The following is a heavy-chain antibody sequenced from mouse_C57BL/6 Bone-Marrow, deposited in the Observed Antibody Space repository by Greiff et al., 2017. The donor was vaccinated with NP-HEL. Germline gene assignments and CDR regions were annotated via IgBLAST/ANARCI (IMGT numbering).Heavy chain of an antibody. CDR3: ARSAYSNYGGYYAMDY. J-gene: IGHJ4*01. CDR2: IYPGDGDT. CDR1: GYAFSSYW. Sequence: VQLKESGAELVKPGASVKISCKASGYAFSSYWMNWVKQRPGKGLEWIGQIYPGDGDTNYNGKFKGKATLTADNSSSTAYMQLSSLTSEDSAVYFCARSAYSNYGGYYAMDYWGQGTSVTVSS. V-gene: IGHV1-80*01. D-gene: IGHD2-5*01.